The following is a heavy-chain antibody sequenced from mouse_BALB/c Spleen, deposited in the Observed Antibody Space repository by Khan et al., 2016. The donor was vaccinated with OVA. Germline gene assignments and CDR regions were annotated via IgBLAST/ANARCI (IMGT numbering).Heavy chain of an antibody. CDR1: GYAFSSYW. CDR3: ARHYVMDY. V-gene: IGHV1-80*01. CDR2: IYPGDGDP. J-gene: IGHJ4*01. Sequence: QVQLKESGAELVRPGSSVKISCKASGYAFSSYWMNWVKQRPGQGLEWIGQIYPGDGDPTYNGKFKGKATLTADKSSSTAYMQLSSLTSEDSAVYFCARHYVMDYWGQGTSVTGAS.